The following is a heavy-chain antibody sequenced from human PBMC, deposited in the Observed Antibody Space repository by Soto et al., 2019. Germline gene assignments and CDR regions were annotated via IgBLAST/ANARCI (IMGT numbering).Heavy chain of an antibody. D-gene: IGHD5-12*01. CDR1: GGSISSSNW. J-gene: IGHJ4*02. Sequence: QVQLQESGPGLVKPSGTLSLTCAVSGGSISSSNWWSWVRQAPGKGLEWIGEIYHSGRTNYNPSLKIRVTISVDKSKNQFSLKLSSVTAADTAVYYCARAAAGGYSAYEVFDYWGQGTLVTVSS. CDR2: IYHSGRT. V-gene: IGHV4-4*02. CDR3: ARAAAGGYSAYEVFDY.